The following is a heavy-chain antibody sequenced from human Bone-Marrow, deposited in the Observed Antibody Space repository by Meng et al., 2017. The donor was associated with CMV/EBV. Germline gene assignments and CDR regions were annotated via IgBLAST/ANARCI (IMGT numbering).Heavy chain of an antibody. CDR3: ARAIDSWELLEYGMDV. CDR2: ISSSGSTI. V-gene: IGHV3-48*03. D-gene: IGHD1-26*01. CDR1: GFTFSSYE. Sequence: GGSLRLSCAASGFTFSSYEMNWVRQAPGKGLEWVSYISSSGSTIYYADSVKGRFTISRDNAKNSLYLQMNSLRAEDTAVYYCARAIDSWELLEYGMDVWGQGTTVTVSS. J-gene: IGHJ6*02.